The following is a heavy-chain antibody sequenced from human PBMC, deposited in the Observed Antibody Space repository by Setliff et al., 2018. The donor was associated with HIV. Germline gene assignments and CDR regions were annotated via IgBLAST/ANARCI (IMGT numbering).Heavy chain of an antibody. CDR1: GGSSISSSYY. V-gene: IGHV4-39*02. Sequence: SETLSLTCTVSGGSSISSSYYWVWIRQPPGKGLEWIGDVYYSGVTYYNASLKSRVTMSIDRSKNHFSLTMTSVTAADTAVYYCARPGRGAFPYYSIDYWGQGILVTVSS. CDR2: VYYSGVT. D-gene: IGHD2-15*01. CDR3: ARPGRGAFPYYSIDY. J-gene: IGHJ4*02.